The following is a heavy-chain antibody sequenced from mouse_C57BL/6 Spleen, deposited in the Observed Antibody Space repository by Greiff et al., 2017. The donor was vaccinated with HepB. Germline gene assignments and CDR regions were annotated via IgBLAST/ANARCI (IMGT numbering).Heavy chain of an antibody. Sequence: VHVKQPGAELVKPGASVKMSCKASGYTFTSYWITWVKQRPGQGLEWIGDIYPGSGSTNYNEKFKSKATLTVDTSSSTAYMQLSSLTSEDSAVYYCARPYPYYFDYWGQSTTLTVSS. D-gene: IGHD5-1*01. CDR1: GYTFTSYW. CDR2: IYPGSGST. J-gene: IGHJ2*01. V-gene: IGHV1-55*01. CDR3: ARPYPYYFDY.